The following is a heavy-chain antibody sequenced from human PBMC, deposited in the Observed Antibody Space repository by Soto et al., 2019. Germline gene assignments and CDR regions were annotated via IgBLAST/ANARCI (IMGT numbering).Heavy chain of an antibody. J-gene: IGHJ6*02. Sequence: ASVKVSCKASGYTFTSYGISRVRQAPGQGLEWMGWISAYNGNTNYAQKLQGRVTMTTDTSTSTAYMELRSLRSDDTAVYYCARDEPGYSSGWPSEYYYYGMDVWGQGTTVTVSS. D-gene: IGHD6-19*01. CDR2: ISAYNGNT. CDR3: ARDEPGYSSGWPSEYYYYGMDV. CDR1: GYTFTSYG. V-gene: IGHV1-18*04.